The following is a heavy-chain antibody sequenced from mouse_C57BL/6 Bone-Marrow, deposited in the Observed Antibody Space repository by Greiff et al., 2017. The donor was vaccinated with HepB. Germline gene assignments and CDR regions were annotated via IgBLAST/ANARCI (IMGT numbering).Heavy chain of an antibody. V-gene: IGHV1-4*01. CDR2: INPSSGYT. CDR1: GYTFTSYT. J-gene: IGHJ1*03. CDR3: ARGGAYYSNCPDV. D-gene: IGHD2-5*01. Sequence: QVQLQQSGAELARPGASVKMSCKASGYTFTSYTMHWVNQRPGQGLEWIGYINPSSGYTTYNQKFKDKATLTADKSSSTAYMQLSSLTSEDSAVYYGARGGAYYSNCPDVWGTGTTVTVSS.